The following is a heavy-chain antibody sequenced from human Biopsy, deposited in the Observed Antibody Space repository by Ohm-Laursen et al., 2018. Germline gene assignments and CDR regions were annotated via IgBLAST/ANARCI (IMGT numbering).Heavy chain of an antibody. V-gene: IGHV3-33*01. D-gene: IGHD3-10*01. Sequence: SLRLSCTASGFTFSSYGIHWVRQAPGKGLEWVAVIWHDGSNKYSADSVKCRFSISRDNSKNTVYLQMNSLRAADTAVYYCARDRYYGSESYYSHYNMDVWGQGTTVSVSS. J-gene: IGHJ6*02. CDR1: GFTFSSYG. CDR2: IWHDGSNK. CDR3: ARDRYYGSESYYSHYNMDV.